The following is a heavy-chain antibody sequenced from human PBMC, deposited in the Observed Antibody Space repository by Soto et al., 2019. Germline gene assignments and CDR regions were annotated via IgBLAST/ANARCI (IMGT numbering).Heavy chain of an antibody. Sequence: DVQLVESGGGLIQPGESLRLSCAAFGLTVSGKKYVAWVRQAPGKGLEWVSALYDVDGTYYADSLKGRFTTSTDSSKTTVYLQMNDLRPDDTAVYYCATWHEREHAYDVWSQGTTVTVSS. D-gene: IGHD1-1*01. CDR1: GLTVSGKKY. CDR3: ATWHEREHAYDV. V-gene: IGHV3-53*01. CDR2: LYDVDGT. J-gene: IGHJ3*01.